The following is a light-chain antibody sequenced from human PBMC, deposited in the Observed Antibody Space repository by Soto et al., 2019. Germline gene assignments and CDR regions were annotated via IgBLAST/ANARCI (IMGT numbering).Light chain of an antibody. CDR3: QQYNSYPWT. V-gene: IGKV1-39*01. CDR1: QSISNY. J-gene: IGKJ1*01. CDR2: AAS. Sequence: DIQMTQSPSSLSASVGDRVTITCRASQSISNYLNWYQQKPGKAPKLLIYAASTLQSGVPSGFSGSGSGTDFTLTISSLQPEDFATYYCQQYNSYPWTFGQGTKVDIK.